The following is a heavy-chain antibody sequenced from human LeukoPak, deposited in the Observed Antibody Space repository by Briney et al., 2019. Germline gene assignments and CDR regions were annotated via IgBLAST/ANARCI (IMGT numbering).Heavy chain of an antibody. CDR3: ASGYGVEYYYYGMDI. V-gene: IGHV1-18*01. CDR1: GYTFTSYG. J-gene: IGHJ6*02. CDR2: ISAYNGNT. Sequence: ASVKVSCKASGYTFTSYGISWVRQAPGQGLEWMGWISAYNGNTNYAQKLQGRVTMTTDTFTSTAYMELRSLRSDDTAVYYCASGYGVEYYYYGMDIWGQGTTVTVSS. D-gene: IGHD3-3*01.